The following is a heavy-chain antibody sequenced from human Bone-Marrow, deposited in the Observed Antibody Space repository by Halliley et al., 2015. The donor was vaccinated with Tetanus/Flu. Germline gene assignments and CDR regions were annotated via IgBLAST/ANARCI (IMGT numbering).Heavy chain of an antibody. CDR2: ISGTGSHI. V-gene: IGHV3-21*01. Sequence: LWWVSSISGTGSHIYFADSVKGRFTISRDNAKNSLFLQMDSLRAGDTAVYFCTRGRELSFDYWGQGSLVTVSS. CDR3: TRGRELSFDY. D-gene: IGHD1-7*01. J-gene: IGHJ4*02.